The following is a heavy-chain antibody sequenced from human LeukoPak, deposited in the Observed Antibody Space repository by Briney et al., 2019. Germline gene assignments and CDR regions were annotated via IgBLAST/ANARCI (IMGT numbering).Heavy chain of an antibody. Sequence: SETLSLTCTVSGGSISSSSYYWGWIRQPPGKGLEWIGSIYYSGSTYYNPSLKSRGTISVDTSENQFSLKLSSVTAADTAVYYCARNGSGSYVRSYYFDYWGQGTLVTVSS. CDR2: IYYSGST. CDR3: ARNGSGSYVRSYYFDY. V-gene: IGHV4-39*07. J-gene: IGHJ4*02. D-gene: IGHD3-10*01. CDR1: GGSISSSSYY.